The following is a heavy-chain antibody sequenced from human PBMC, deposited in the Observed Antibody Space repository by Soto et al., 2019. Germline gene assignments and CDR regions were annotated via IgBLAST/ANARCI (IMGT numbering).Heavy chain of an antibody. V-gene: IGHV5-10-1*01. Sequence: PGESLKISCKGSGDSFTSYWISWVRQMPGKGLEWMGKIDPSDSYTNYSPSFQSHVTISADKSISTAYLQWSSLKASDTAMYYCARHGDSSDFGIDYWGQGILVTVSS. J-gene: IGHJ4*02. D-gene: IGHD6-19*01. CDR2: IDPSDSYT. CDR1: GDSFTSYW. CDR3: ARHGDSSDFGIDY.